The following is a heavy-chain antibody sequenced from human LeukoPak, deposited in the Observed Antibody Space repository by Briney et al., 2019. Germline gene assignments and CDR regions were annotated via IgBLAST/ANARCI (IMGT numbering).Heavy chain of an antibody. V-gene: IGHV4-30-4*02. Sequence: SETLSLTCTVSGGSISSGDYYWSWIRQPPGKGLEWIGYIYYSGNTSYNPSLKSRVTILVDTSKNQFSLKLNSVTAADTAVYYCAREGYCSGGSCARYFQHWGQGTLVTVSS. CDR1: GGSISSGDYY. D-gene: IGHD2-15*01. CDR3: AREGYCSGGSCARYFQH. CDR2: IYYSGNT. J-gene: IGHJ1*01.